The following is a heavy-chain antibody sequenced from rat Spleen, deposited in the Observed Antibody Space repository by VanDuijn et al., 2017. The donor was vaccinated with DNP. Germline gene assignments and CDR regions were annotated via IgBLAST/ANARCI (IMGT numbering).Heavy chain of an antibody. Sequence: EVQLVESGGGPVQPGRSLKLSCEASGFNFNDYWMGWVRQAPGKGLEWIGEINKDSSTINYNPSLKEKITISRDNVQNTLYLQMRKVGSEDTAIYYCAKGPNYGGWSDYFDYWGQGVMVTVSS. CDR1: GFNFNDYW. CDR2: INKDSSTI. CDR3: AKGPNYGGWSDYFDY. J-gene: IGHJ2*01. D-gene: IGHD1-11*01. V-gene: IGHV4-2*01.